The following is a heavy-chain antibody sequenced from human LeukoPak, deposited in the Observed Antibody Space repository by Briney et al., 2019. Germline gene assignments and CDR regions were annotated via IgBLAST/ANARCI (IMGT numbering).Heavy chain of an antibody. CDR2: INPSGGST. Sequence: ASVKVSCKASGYTFTGYYMHWVRQAPGQVLEWMGIINPSGGSTSYAQKFQGRVTMTRDTSTSTVYMELSSLRSEDTAVYYCATPLGYCSGGSCLPLDYWGQGTLVTVSS. V-gene: IGHV1-46*01. CDR3: ATPLGYCSGGSCLPLDY. CDR1: GYTFTGYY. D-gene: IGHD2-15*01. J-gene: IGHJ4*02.